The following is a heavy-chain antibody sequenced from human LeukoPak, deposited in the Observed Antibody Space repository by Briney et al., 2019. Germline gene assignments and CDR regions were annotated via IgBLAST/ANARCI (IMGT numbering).Heavy chain of an antibody. Sequence: GGSLRLSCAASGFTFSSYAMSWVRQAPGKGLEWVGFIRSKAYGGTTEYAASVKGRFTISRDDSKSIAYLQMNSLKTEDTAVYYCTSSYLFDDRFDPWGQGTLVTVSS. CDR2: IRSKAYGGTT. D-gene: IGHD3-16*02. CDR1: GFTFSSYA. J-gene: IGHJ5*02. V-gene: IGHV3-49*04. CDR3: TSSYLFDDRFDP.